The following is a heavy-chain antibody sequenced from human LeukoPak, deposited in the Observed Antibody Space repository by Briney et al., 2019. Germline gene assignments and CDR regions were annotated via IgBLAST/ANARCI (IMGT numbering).Heavy chain of an antibody. Sequence: GGSLRLSCGASGFTFSSYSMNWVRQAPGKGLEWVSSISSSSSYIYYADSVKGRFTISRDNAKNSLYLQMNSLRVEDTAVYYCARGYCSSTTCPTDYWGQGTLVTVSS. D-gene: IGHD2-2*01. CDR2: ISSSSSYI. CDR3: ARGYCSSTTCPTDY. V-gene: IGHV3-21*01. J-gene: IGHJ4*02. CDR1: GFTFSSYS.